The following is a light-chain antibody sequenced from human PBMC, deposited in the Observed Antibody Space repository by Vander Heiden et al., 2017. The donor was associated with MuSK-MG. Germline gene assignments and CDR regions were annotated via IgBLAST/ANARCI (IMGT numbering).Light chain of an antibody. J-gene: IGLJ1*01. CDR1: NIGSKS. V-gene: IGLV3-21*03. CDR2: YDS. CDR3: QVWDSSSDPLYV. Sequence: SYVLTQPPSVSGAPGKTARITCGGNNIGSKSVHCYQQKPGQAPVLVVYYDSDRPSGIPERFSGSNSGNTATLTISRVEAGDEADYYCQVWDSSSDPLYVFGTGTKVTVL.